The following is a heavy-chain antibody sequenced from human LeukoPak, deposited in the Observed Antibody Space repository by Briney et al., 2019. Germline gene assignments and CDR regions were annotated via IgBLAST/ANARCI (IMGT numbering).Heavy chain of an antibody. CDR1: GGTFSSYA. D-gene: IGHD3-3*01. CDR3: ARGSQDSPDYDFWSGSTTYFDY. J-gene: IGHJ4*02. Sequence: SVKVSCKASGGTFSSYANSWVRQAPGQGLEWMGGIIPIFGTANYAQKFQGRVTITADESTSTAYMELSSLRSEDTAVYYCARGSQDSPDYDFWSGSTTYFDYWGQGTLVTVSS. CDR2: IIPIFGTA. V-gene: IGHV1-69*13.